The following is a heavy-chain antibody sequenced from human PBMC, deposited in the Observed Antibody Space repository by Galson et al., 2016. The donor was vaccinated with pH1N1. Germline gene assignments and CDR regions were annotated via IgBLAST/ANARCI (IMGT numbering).Heavy chain of an antibody. CDR3: IRDLGRLRDH. V-gene: IGHV1-46*03. Sequence: SVKVSCKASVYTFTSYYFHWVRQAPGQRLEWMGVIDPSSGGTTFAQRFQGRVTVTRDTSTSTVYMDLSSLKSEDTAVYYCIRDLGRLRDHWGQGTLVTVS. J-gene: IGHJ4*02. CDR1: VYTFTSYY. CDR2: IDPSSGGT.